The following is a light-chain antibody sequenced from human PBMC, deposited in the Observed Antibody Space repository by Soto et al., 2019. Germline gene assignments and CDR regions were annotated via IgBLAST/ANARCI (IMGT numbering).Light chain of an antibody. V-gene: IGLV1-44*01. J-gene: IGLJ1*01. CDR1: RSNIGSNS. CDR2: DNY. CDR3: AAWDDSLNGYV. Sequence: QSFLTHPPSASGTPGQWVAISCSGSRSNIGSNSLSWYQQFPGTAPKLLIYDNYQRPSGVSDRFSGSQSGTSGYLAISGLQSGDEADYYCAAWDDSLNGYVFGTGTKVTVL.